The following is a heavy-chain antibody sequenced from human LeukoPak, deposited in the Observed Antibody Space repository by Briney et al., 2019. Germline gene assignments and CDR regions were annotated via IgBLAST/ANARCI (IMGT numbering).Heavy chain of an antibody. J-gene: IGHJ5*02. CDR3: ARALLGIAARRGWFDP. D-gene: IGHD6-6*01. CDR1: GGSFSGYY. V-gene: IGHV4-34*01. Sequence: NPSETLSLTCAVYGGSFSGYYWSWIRQPPGKGLEWIGEINHSGSTNYNPSLKGRVTISVDRSKNQFSLKLSSVTAADTAVYYCARALLGIAARRGWFDPWGQGTLVTVSS. CDR2: INHSGST.